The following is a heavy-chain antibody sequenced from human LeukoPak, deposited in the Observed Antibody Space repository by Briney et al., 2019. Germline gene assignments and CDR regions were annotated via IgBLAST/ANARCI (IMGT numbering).Heavy chain of an antibody. CDR1: GFTFSSYS. CDR2: ISSSSSYI. Sequence: GGSLRLSCAASGFTFSSYSMNWVRQAPGKGLEWVSSISSSSSYIYYADSVKGRFTISRDNAKNSLYLQMNSLRAEDTAVYYCARELDSSGWYLFDYWGQGTLVTVSS. D-gene: IGHD6-19*01. J-gene: IGHJ4*02. V-gene: IGHV3-21*01. CDR3: ARELDSSGWYLFDY.